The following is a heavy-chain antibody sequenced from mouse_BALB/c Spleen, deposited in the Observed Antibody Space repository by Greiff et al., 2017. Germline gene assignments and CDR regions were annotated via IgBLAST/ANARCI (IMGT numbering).Heavy chain of an antibody. CDR1: GYSITSDYA. Sequence: EVKLMESGPGLVKPSQSLSLTCTVTGYSITSDYAWNWIRQFPGNKLEWMGYISYSGSTSYNPSLKSRISITRDTSKNQFFLQLNSVTTEDTATYYCARWGYDGDYYAMDYWGQGTSVTVSS. J-gene: IGHJ4*01. CDR2: ISYSGST. CDR3: ARWGYDGDYYAMDY. V-gene: IGHV3-2*02. D-gene: IGHD2-2*01.